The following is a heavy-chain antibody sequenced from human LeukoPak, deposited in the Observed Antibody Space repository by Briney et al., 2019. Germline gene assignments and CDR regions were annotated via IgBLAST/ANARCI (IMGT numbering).Heavy chain of an antibody. CDR3: ARDRGGQWADWYLDV. CDR1: ALTLSTYA. J-gene: IGHJ2*01. Sequence: GGPLTLPCAPSALTLSTYAMRWPRQAPGQGLEWLSTISGSGGSIYYADPVKGQRSISRDNYKNTLYLQMRRLRAEDAAVYDCARDRGGQWADWYLDVWGRGTLVTVSS. CDR2: ISGSGGSI. D-gene: IGHD6-19*01. V-gene: IGHV3-23*01.